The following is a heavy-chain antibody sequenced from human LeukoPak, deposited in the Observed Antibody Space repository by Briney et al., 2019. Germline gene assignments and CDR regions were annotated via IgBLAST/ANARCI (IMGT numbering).Heavy chain of an antibody. Sequence: GGSLRLSCAASGFTFSSYVMNWVRQAPGKGLEWVSYISSSGSTIYYADSVKGRFTISRDNAKNSLYLQMNSLRAEDTAVYYCAREKVTYSFFDYWGQGTLVTVSS. V-gene: IGHV3-48*03. D-gene: IGHD4-11*01. CDR3: AREKVTYSFFDY. CDR1: GFTFSSYV. J-gene: IGHJ4*02. CDR2: ISSSGSTI.